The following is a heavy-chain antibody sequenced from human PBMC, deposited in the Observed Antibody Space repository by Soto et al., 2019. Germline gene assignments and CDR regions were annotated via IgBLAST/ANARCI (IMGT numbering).Heavy chain of an antibody. CDR1: GGTFSSYA. D-gene: IGHD5-18*01. CDR2: IIPIFGTA. CDR3: VGTWIQLWAREAWFDP. V-gene: IGHV1-69*01. Sequence: QVQLVQSGAEVKKPGSSVKVSCKASGGTFSSYAISWVRQAPRQGLEWMGGIIPIFGTANYAQKFQGRVTITADESTSTAYMELSSLRSEDTAVYYCVGTWIQLWAREAWFDPWGQGTLVTVSS. J-gene: IGHJ5*02.